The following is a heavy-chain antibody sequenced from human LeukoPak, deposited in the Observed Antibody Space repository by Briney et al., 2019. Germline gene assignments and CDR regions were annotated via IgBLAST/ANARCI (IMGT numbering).Heavy chain of an antibody. CDR1: GYSITSGYY. J-gene: IGHJ4*02. D-gene: IGHD6-19*01. CDR3: AKGTSSGWYYFDY. CDR2: IYHSGDT. Sequence: KSSETLSLTCIVSGYSITSGYYWGWIRQPPVKGLEWIGSIYHSGDTYYNPSLKSRVTISVDTSKNQFSLKLDSVTAADTAVYYCAKGTSSGWYYFDYWGQGTLVTVSS. V-gene: IGHV4-38-2*02.